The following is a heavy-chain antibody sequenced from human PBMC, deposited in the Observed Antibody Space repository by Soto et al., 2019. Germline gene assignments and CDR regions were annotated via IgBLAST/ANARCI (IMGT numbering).Heavy chain of an antibody. J-gene: IGHJ4*02. Sequence: EVQLLESGGDLVQPGRSLRLSCAASGFTFSGYAMSWVRQAPGKGLEWVSVIHGGGNSAYYADSVKGRFTISRDNSKNTLYLQMSSLRGEDTAVYYCAKNRGRVPPSLHFDYWGQGTLVTVSS. CDR1: GFTFSGYA. D-gene: IGHD3-10*01. V-gene: IGHV3-23*01. CDR3: AKNRGRVPPSLHFDY. CDR2: IHGGGNSA.